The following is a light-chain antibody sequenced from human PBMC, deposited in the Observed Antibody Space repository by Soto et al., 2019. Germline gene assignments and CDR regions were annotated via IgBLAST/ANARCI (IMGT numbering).Light chain of an antibody. CDR2: SNN. CDR1: RSNIGSNA. CDR3: AAWDDSLNGLYV. J-gene: IGLJ1*01. V-gene: IGLV1-44*01. Sequence: QSVLTQPPSASGTPGQRVTISCSGGRSNIGSNAVTWYHQLPGTAPKLLIYSNNQRPSGVPDRFSGSKSGTSASLAISGLQSEDEADYYCAAWDDSLNGLYVFGTGTKVTVL.